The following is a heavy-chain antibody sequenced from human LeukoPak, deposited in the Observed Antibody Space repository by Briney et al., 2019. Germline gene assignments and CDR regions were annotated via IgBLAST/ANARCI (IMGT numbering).Heavy chain of an antibody. V-gene: IGHV1-18*01. D-gene: IGHD5-24*01. CDR3: ARVRDGYNDAYDI. J-gene: IGHJ3*02. CDR1: GYTFTSYG. CDR2: ISAYNGNT. Sequence: ASVKVSCKASGYTFTSYGISWVRQAPGQGLEWMGWISAYNGNTNYAQKLQGRVTLTRDMSTSTDYLELSSLRSEDTAVYYCARVRDGYNDAYDIWGQGTMVTVPS.